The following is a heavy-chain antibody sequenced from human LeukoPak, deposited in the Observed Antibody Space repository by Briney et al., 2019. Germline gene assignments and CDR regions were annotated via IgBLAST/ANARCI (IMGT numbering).Heavy chain of an antibody. J-gene: IGHJ4*02. Sequence: GGSLRLSCAASGFTFGDYTVHWVRQAPGKGLEWVSLISWDGESTHYADSVKGRFTASRDSSKNSLYLQMNSLRTEDTALYYCAKSQQWLPGDYWGQGTLVTVSS. V-gene: IGHV3-43*01. CDR3: AKSQQWLPGDY. CDR2: ISWDGEST. CDR1: GFTFGDYT. D-gene: IGHD6-19*01.